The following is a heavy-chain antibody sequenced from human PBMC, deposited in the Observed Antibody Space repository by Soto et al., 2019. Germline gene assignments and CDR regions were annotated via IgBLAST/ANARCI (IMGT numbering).Heavy chain of an antibody. D-gene: IGHD6-6*01. J-gene: IGHJ5*02. V-gene: IGHV1-8*01. CDR1: GYTFTNND. CDR3: AREVVETSSLWLDP. Sequence: ASVKVSCKASGYTFTNNDINCVRQAPGQVLEWIGWMNTNTNTTDSAEVFEGRFSLTWDTSISTAYMQLNSLKIDDTAVYYCAREVVETSSLWLDPWGQGTLVTVSS. CDR2: MNTNTNTT.